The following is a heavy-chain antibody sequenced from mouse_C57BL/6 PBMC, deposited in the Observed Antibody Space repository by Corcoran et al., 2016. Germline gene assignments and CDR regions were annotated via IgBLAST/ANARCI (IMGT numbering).Heavy chain of an antibody. CDR1: GFSLSTSGMG. CDR2: IYWDDDK. J-gene: IGHJ4*01. D-gene: IGHD2-4*01. Sequence: QVTLKESGPGILQSSQTLSLTCSFSGFSLSTSGMGVSWIRQPSGKGLEWLAHIYWDDDKRYNPSLKSRLTISKDNSRNQVFLKITSVDTADTATYYCARTNDYDGRYAVDYWGQGTSVTVSS. CDR3: ARTNDYDGRYAVDY. V-gene: IGHV8-12*01.